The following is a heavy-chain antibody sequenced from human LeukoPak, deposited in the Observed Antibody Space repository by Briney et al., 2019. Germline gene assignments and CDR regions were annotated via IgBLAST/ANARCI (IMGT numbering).Heavy chain of an antibody. V-gene: IGHV4-39*07. CDR3: ARRRLVRGVSNWFDP. J-gene: IGHJ5*02. Sequence: PSETLSLTCTVSHGSISDNSYYWGWIRQPPGKGLEWIGSVSYSGSTYYNPSLKSRVTISLDTSKNQFSLKLSSVTAADTAVYYCARRRLVRGVSNWFDPWGQGTLVTVSS. CDR1: HGSISDNSYY. CDR2: VSYSGST. D-gene: IGHD3-10*01.